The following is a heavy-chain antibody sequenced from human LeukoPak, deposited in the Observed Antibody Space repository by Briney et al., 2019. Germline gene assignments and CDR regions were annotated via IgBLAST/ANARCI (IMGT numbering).Heavy chain of an antibody. V-gene: IGHV1-8*01. CDR3: ARPYSSGSYWYFDL. CDR1: GYTFTSYD. D-gene: IGHD6-19*01. Sequence: ASVKVSCKASGYTFTSYDTNWVRQATGQGLEWMGWMNPNSGNTGYAQKFQGRVTMTRNTSISTAYMELSRLRSDDTAVYYCARPYSSGSYWYFDLWGRGTLVTVSS. J-gene: IGHJ2*01. CDR2: MNPNSGNT.